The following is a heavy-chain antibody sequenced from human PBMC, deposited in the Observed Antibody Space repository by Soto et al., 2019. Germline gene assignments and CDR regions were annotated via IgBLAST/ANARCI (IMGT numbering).Heavy chain of an antibody. CDR2: ISGSGGST. V-gene: IGHV3-23*01. CDR3: AKVPSIAVAGTDFYFDY. CDR1: GFTFSSYA. Sequence: QPGGSLRLSCAASGFTFSSYAMSWVRQAPRKGLEWVSAISGSGGSTYYADSVKGRFTISRDNSKNTLYLQMNSLRAEDTAVYYCAKVPSIAVAGTDFYFDYWGQGTLVTVSS. J-gene: IGHJ4*02. D-gene: IGHD6-19*01.